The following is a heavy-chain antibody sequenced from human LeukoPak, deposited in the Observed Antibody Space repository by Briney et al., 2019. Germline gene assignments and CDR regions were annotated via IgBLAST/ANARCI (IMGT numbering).Heavy chain of an antibody. CDR2: IYPGDSNT. CDR3: TRLAGDTTAGNWFEF. Sequence: GESLKISCKGSGYSFTHYWIGWVRQMPGKGLEWMGIIYPGDSNTSYSPSFQGQVTISADKSIRTAYLQWSSLKASDTAMYYCTRLAGDTTAGNWFEFWGQGTMVTVSS. J-gene: IGHJ5*01. CDR1: GYSFTHYW. D-gene: IGHD2/OR15-2a*01. V-gene: IGHV5-51*01.